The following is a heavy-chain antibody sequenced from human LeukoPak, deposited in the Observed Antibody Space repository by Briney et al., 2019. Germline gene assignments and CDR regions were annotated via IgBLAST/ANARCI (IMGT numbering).Heavy chain of an antibody. V-gene: IGHV3-64D*06. Sequence: GGSLRLSCSASGFTFSDYAMHRVRQAPGKGLEYVSEISSNGGSTYYADSVKGRFTISRDNSKNTLYLQMSSLRAEDTAVYYCAKDSEMATINAFDIWGQGTMVTVSS. CDR3: AKDSEMATINAFDI. CDR2: ISSNGGST. D-gene: IGHD5-24*01. CDR1: GFTFSDYA. J-gene: IGHJ3*02.